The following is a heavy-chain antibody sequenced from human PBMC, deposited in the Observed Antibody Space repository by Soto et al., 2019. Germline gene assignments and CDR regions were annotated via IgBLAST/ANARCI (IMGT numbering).Heavy chain of an antibody. J-gene: IGHJ4*02. CDR2: IIPIFGTA. CDR3: ARVGAVAGSPDY. D-gene: IGHD6-19*01. V-gene: IGHV1-69*13. Sequence: ASVKVSCKASGGTFSSYAICWVLQAPGQGLEWMGGIIPIFGTANYAQKFQGRVTITADESTSTAYMELSSLRSEDTAVYYCARVGAVAGSPDYWGQGTLVTVSS. CDR1: GGTFSSYA.